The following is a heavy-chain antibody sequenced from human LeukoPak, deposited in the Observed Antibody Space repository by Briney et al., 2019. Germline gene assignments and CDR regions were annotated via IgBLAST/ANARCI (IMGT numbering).Heavy chain of an antibody. Sequence: GGSLRLSCAASGFTFSSYWMHWVRQAPGKGLVWVSRINTDGSSTIYADSVKGRFTISRDNAKNTLYLQMNSLRAEDTAVYYCARVRSIAALGPFDYWGQGTLVTVSS. CDR1: GFTFSSYW. J-gene: IGHJ4*02. CDR3: ARVRSIAALGPFDY. CDR2: INTDGSST. D-gene: IGHD6-6*01. V-gene: IGHV3-74*01.